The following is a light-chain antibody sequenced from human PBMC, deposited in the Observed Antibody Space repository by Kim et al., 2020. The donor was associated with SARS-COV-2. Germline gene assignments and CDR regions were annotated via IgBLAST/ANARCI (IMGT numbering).Light chain of an antibody. CDR2: DVS. Sequence: QSALTQPASVSGSPGQSLTNSCTGTSSDVGGYNYVSWYQQHPGKAPKLMIYDVSKRPSGVSNRFSGSKSGNTASLTISGLQAEDEADYYCSSYTSSSRVFGGGTQLTVL. CDR3: SSYTSSSRV. CDR1: SSDVGGYNY. J-gene: IGLJ3*02. V-gene: IGLV2-14*01.